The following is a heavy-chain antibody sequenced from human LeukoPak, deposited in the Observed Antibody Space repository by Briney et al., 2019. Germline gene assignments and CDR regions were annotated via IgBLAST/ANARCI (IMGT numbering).Heavy chain of an antibody. Sequence: SETLSLTCPVSGGSISYYYWSWIRQPPGKGLEWVGYIYYGGSTKYNPSLRSRVTISVDTSKNQFSLKLSSVTAADTAVYYCTRGGDDWYAFDIWGQGRMVTVSS. CDR3: TRGGDDWYAFDI. CDR2: IYYGGST. D-gene: IGHD3-9*01. J-gene: IGHJ3*02. V-gene: IGHV4-59*01. CDR1: GGSISYYY.